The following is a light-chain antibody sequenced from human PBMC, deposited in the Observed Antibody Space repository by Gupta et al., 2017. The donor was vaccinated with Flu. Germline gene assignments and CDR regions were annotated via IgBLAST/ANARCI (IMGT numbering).Light chain of an antibody. Sequence: DIQMTQSPSTLSAFVGDRVTITCRASQSVSSWLAWYQQKLGKAPKLLIYRASRLQSGVPSRFSGSGSGTEFTLTISSRQPDDFATYYCQHYNGFSGSFGQGTKLEIK. V-gene: IGKV1-5*03. CDR3: QHYNGFSGS. J-gene: IGKJ2*03. CDR2: RAS. CDR1: QSVSSW.